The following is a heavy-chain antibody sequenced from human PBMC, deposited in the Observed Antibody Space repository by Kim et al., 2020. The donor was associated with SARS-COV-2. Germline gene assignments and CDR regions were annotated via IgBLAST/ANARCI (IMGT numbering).Heavy chain of an antibody. J-gene: IGHJ4*02. D-gene: IGHD3-22*01. CDR1: GYNFISYG. CDR2: INTYNGNT. Sequence: ASVKVSCKASGYNFISYGISWVRQAPGRGLEWMGGINTYNGNTKYAQRVQGRVTMTTDTSTGTAYMELRSLRSDDTAVYYCARRGYYRYDFDYWGQGTLVTVSS. CDR3: ARRGYYRYDFDY. V-gene: IGHV1-18*01.